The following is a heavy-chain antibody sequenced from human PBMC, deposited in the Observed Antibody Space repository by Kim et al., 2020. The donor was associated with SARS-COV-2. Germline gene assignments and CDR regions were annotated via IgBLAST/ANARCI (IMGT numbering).Heavy chain of an antibody. Sequence: ASVKVSCKASGHSFSDYYLHWVRQAPGQGLGWLGRISPAGDPIYAQKFQGRVTVTRDTSITTLYMELTGLTSDDTAVYYCSRAGPGNCSGGRCHDEWYFDLWGRGTLVTVSS. CDR3: SRAGPGNCSGGRCHDEWYFDL. CDR2: ISPAGDP. V-gene: IGHV1-2*06. J-gene: IGHJ2*01. CDR1: GHSFSDYY. D-gene: IGHD2-15*01.